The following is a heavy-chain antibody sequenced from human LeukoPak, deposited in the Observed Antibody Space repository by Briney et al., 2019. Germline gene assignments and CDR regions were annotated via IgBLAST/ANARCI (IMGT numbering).Heavy chain of an antibody. J-gene: IGHJ5*02. CDR1: GYTFTSYY. CDR2: INPNSGGT. V-gene: IGHV1-2*02. D-gene: IGHD6-6*01. Sequence: ASVKVSCKASGYTFTSYYMHWVRQAPGQGLEWMGWINPNSGGTNYAQKFQGRVTMTRDTSISTAYMELSRLTSDDTAVYYCARVKQLVPNWFDPWGQGTLVTVSS. CDR3: ARVKQLVPNWFDP.